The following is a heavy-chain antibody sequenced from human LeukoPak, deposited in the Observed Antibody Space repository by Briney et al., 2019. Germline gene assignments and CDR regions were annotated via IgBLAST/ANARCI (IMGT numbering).Heavy chain of an antibody. V-gene: IGHV4-34*01. D-gene: IGHD1-26*01. Sequence: AETLSHMCAVYGGYFSGYYWSWNRQPPGKGLEWVGEINHYGSTNYNPSLKSRVTISVDTSKNQFSLKLSLVTAADTAVYYCARHQGRLLPAFDIWRQGTMVTVCS. CDR2: INHYGST. J-gene: IGHJ3*02. CDR1: GGYFSGYY. CDR3: ARHQGRLLPAFDI.